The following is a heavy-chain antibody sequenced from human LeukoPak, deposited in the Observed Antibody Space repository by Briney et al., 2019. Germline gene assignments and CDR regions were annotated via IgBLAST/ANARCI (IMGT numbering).Heavy chain of an antibody. CDR1: GYTFTSYG. CDR2: ISAYNGNT. CDR3: AREGVVAPAANRRRRYNWFDP. Sequence: GASVKVSCKASGYTFTSYGISWVRQAPGQGLEWMGWISAYNGNTNYAQKLQGRVTMTTDTSTSTAYMELRSLRSDDTAVYYCAREGVVAPAANRRRRYNWFDPWGQGTLVTVSS. D-gene: IGHD2-2*01. J-gene: IGHJ5*02. V-gene: IGHV1-18*01.